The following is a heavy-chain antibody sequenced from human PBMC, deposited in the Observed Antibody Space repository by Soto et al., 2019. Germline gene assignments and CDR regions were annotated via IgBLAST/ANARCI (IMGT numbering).Heavy chain of an antibody. CDR1: GYTFTSYY. J-gene: IGHJ4*02. CDR2: INPSGGST. CDR3: ARGGFRWPQLYYFDY. D-gene: IGHD1-1*01. V-gene: IGHV1-46*01. Sequence: ASVKVSCKASGYTFTSYYMHWVRQAPGQGLEWMGIINPSGGSTSYAQKFQGRVTMTRDTSTSTVYMELSSLRSEDTAVYYCARGGFRWPQLYYFDYWGQGTLVTVSS.